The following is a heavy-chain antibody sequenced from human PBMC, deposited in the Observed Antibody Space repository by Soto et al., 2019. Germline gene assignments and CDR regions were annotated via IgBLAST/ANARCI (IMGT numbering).Heavy chain of an antibody. D-gene: IGHD2-2*01. CDR3: TRGVIPAAPDFYGMDV. V-gene: IGHV3-7*01. Sequence: GGSLRLCCADSGFTFSSYWMTWVRQAPGKGLEWVANIKQDGTEKYYVDSVKGRFTISRDNAKKSRYLQMNSLRAEDTAVYYCTRGVIPAAPDFYGMDVWGQGTTVTVSS. CDR1: GFTFSSYW. CDR2: IKQDGTEK. J-gene: IGHJ6*02.